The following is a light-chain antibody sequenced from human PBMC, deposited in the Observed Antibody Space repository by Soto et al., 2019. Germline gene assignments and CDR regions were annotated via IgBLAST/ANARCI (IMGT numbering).Light chain of an antibody. Sequence: DVQMTESPSSLSASVGDRVTITCRASQGISNYLAWYQHKPGKAPKLLIYAASTLQSGVPSRFSGGGSGTDFTLTISSLQPEDVATYYCQKYNSAPVWFGQGTKVEIK. CDR1: QGISNY. V-gene: IGKV1-27*01. J-gene: IGKJ1*01. CDR2: AAS. CDR3: QKYNSAPVW.